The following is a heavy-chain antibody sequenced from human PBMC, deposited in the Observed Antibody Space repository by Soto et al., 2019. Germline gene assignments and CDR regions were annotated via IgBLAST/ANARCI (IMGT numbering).Heavy chain of an antibody. CDR2: ITDIGST. CDR3: ARQRVAPAQYFFDY. Sequence: PSETLSLTCTVSGGSLSGSFWNWIRQPAGRGLEWIGYITDIGSTNYNPSLKSRVIISADTTKNHFSLNLKSVTAADTAVYYCARQRVAPAQYFFDYWGQGIPVTVSS. V-gene: IGHV4-59*01. J-gene: IGHJ4*02. D-gene: IGHD2-2*01. CDR1: GGSLSGSF.